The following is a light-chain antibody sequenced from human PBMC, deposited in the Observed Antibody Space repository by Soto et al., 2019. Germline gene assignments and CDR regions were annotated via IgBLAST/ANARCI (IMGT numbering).Light chain of an antibody. CDR2: EVD. CDR1: SSDVGGYNF. Sequence: QSLLTQPASVSGSPGQSITISCTGTSSDVGGYNFVSWYQQYPGKAPKLIIYEVDSRPSGVSNRFSGSKSGNTASLTISGLRAEDEADYYCSSWTSRTTQVLGGGTKLTVL. CDR3: SSWTSRTTQV. J-gene: IGLJ3*02. V-gene: IGLV2-14*01.